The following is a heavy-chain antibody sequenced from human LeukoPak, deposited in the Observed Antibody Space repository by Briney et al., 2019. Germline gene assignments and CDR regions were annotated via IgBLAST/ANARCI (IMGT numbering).Heavy chain of an antibody. J-gene: IGHJ4*02. CDR1: GGSISSSSYY. D-gene: IGHD5-24*01. V-gene: IGHV4-39*07. CDR3: ARDLITIGDGYNLGPQATYDY. CDR2: IYYSGST. Sequence: PSETLSLTCTVSGGSISSSSYYWGWIRQPPGKGLEWIGSIYYSGSTYYNPSLKSRVTISVDTSKNQFSLKLSSVTAADTAVYYCARDLITIGDGYNLGPQATYDYWGQGTLVTVSS.